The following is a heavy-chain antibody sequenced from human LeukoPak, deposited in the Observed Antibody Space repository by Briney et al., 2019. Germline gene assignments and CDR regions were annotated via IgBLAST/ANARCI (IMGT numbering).Heavy chain of an antibody. J-gene: IGHJ5*02. V-gene: IGHV4-34*01. D-gene: IGHD3-10*01. CDR3: ARGGITMVRGVLWNWFDP. CDR2: INHSGST. Sequence: SETLSLTCAVYGGSFSGYYWSWIRKPPGKGLEWIGEINHSGSTNYNPSLKSRVTISVDTSKNQFSLKLSSVTAADTAVYYCARGGITMVRGVLWNWFDPWGQGALVTVSS. CDR1: GGSFSGYY.